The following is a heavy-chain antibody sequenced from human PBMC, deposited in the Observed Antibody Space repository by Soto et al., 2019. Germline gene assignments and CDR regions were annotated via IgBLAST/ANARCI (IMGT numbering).Heavy chain of an antibody. CDR1: GGSISSSNW. CDR2: IYHSGST. J-gene: IGHJ6*02. CDR3: ASVRGGYYYAMDV. V-gene: IGHV4-4*02. Sequence: QVQLQESGPGLVKPSGTLSLTCAVSGGSISSSNWWSWVRQPPGKGLEWIGEIYHSGSTNYNPSLKSRGTISGDKSKNQFSLKLSSVTAADTAVYYCASVRGGYYYAMDVWGQGTTVTVSS. D-gene: IGHD3-10*02.